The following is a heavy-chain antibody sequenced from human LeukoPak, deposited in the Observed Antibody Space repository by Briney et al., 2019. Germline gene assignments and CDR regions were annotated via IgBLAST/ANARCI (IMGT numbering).Heavy chain of an antibody. V-gene: IGHV4-59*01. D-gene: IGHD5-18*01. J-gene: IGHJ4*02. CDR1: GGSISSYY. CDR3: ARGSVDTAMVHDFDY. Sequence: SETLSLTCTVSGGSISSYYWSWIRQPPGKGLEWIGYIYYSGSTNYNPSLKSRVTISVDTSKYQFSLKLSSVTAADTAVYYCARGSVDTAMVHDFDYWGQGTLVTVSS. CDR2: IYYSGST.